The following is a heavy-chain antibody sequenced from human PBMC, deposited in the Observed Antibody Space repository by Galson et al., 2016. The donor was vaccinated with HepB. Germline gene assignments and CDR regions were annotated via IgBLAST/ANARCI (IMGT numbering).Heavy chain of an antibody. J-gene: IGHJ6*02. CDR3: ARTRNWNCGLDV. D-gene: IGHD1-7*01. Sequence: PALVKPTQTLTLTCTVSGFSLSTSGMRVSWIRQPPGKALEWLGRIDWDDGKFYSPSLKTRLAISKDSPKSQVVLIMTNMDPVDTATYLCARTRNWNCGLDVWGQGTTVTVSS. V-gene: IGHV2-70*04. CDR2: IDWDDGK. CDR1: GFSLSTSGMR.